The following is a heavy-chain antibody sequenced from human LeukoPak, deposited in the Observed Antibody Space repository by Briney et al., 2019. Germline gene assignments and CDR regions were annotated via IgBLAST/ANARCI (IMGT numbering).Heavy chain of an antibody. V-gene: IGHV1-2*02. J-gene: IGHJ4*02. D-gene: IGHD3-22*01. CDR1: GYTFTGYY. Sequence: ASVKVSCKASGYTFTGYYMHWVRQAPGQGLEWMGWINPNSGGTNYAQKFQGRVTMTRDTSISTAYMELSRLRSDDTAVYYCARLHYDSSGYYHAVFDYWGQETLVTVSS. CDR3: ARLHYDSSGYYHAVFDY. CDR2: INPNSGGT.